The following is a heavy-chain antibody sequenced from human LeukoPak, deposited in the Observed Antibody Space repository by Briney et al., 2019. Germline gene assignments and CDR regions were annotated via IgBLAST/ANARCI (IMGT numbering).Heavy chain of an antibody. J-gene: IGHJ2*01. Sequence: SETLSLTCAVYGGSFSAYYWSWIRQPPGRGLEWIGEIYHSGSTNYNPSLKSRVTISVDTSKNQFSLKLSSVTAADTAVYYCARAPQSDHGTHWYFDLWGRGTLVTVSS. V-gene: IGHV4-34*01. CDR2: IYHSGST. D-gene: IGHD1-14*01. CDR3: ARAPQSDHGTHWYFDL. CDR1: GGSFSAYY.